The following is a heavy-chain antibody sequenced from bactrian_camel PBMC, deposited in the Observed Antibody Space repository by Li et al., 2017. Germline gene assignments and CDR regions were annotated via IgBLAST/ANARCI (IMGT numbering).Heavy chain of an antibody. Sequence: QVQLVESGGGLVRPGGSLRLSCAYSGYSASTCRMQWYRQPPGKGLEWVSGINSRTDDTTVYAESVKGRFTISIDNAKNTLYLQMNSLKPEDTAMYYCAADARTWCMTAIQAHGYMTRAEYRDWGQGTQVTVS. V-gene: IGHV3S1*01. CDR2: INSRTDDTT. CDR1: GYSASTCR. J-gene: IGHJ4*01. CDR3: AADARTWCMTAIQAHGYMTRAEYRD. D-gene: IGHD3*01.